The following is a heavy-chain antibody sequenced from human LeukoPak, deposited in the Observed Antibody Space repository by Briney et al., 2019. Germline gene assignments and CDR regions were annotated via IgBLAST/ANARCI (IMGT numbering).Heavy chain of an antibody. D-gene: IGHD6-19*01. CDR1: AAPITSYY. CDR3: ARVLEGSSGQHWYFDL. Sequence: PSETLSLTCTVSAAPITSYYWSWIRQPPGKGLEWIGYIYYSGSTNYNPSLKSRVAISVDTSKNQFSLRLSSVTAADTAVYYCARVLEGSSGQHWYFDLWGRGTLVTVSS. CDR2: IYYSGST. J-gene: IGHJ2*01. V-gene: IGHV4-59*12.